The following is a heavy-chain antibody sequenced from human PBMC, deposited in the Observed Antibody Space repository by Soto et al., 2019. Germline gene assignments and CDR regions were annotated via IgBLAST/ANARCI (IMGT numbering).Heavy chain of an antibody. V-gene: IGHV3-30-3*01. J-gene: IGHJ4*02. D-gene: IGHD5-18*01. Sequence: QVQLVESGGGVVQPGRSLRLSCAASGFTFSSYAMHWVRQAPGKGLEWVAVISYDGSNIYYADSVKGRFTISRDNSKNTLYLQMNSLRAEDTAVYYCARDQAAMVTPDYWGQGTLVTVSS. CDR1: GFTFSSYA. CDR2: ISYDGSNI. CDR3: ARDQAAMVTPDY.